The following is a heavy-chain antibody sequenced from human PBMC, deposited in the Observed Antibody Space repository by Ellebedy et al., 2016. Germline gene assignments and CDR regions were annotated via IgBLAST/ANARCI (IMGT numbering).Heavy chain of an antibody. CDR3: ASIDSSGYQRDDY. J-gene: IGHJ4*02. CDR1: GFTFSSYS. V-gene: IGHV3-48*02. Sequence: GGSLRLSCAASGFTFSSYSMNWVRQAPGKGLEWVSYISSSSSTIYYADSVKGRFTISRDNAKNSLYLQMNSLRDEDTAVYYCASIDSSGYQRDDYWGQGTLVTVSS. D-gene: IGHD6-19*01. CDR2: ISSSSSTI.